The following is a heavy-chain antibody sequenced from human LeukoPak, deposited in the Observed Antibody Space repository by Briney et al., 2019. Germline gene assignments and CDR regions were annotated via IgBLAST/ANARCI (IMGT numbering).Heavy chain of an antibody. Sequence: PGGSLRLSCAASGFTFSNYNMNWVRQTPGKGLEWVSALTGSGGTTYYAGSVKGRFTISRDNAKNSLYLQMNSLRAEDTAVYYCARDRPQQWLVRGQRGYYYYMDVWGKGTTVTISS. V-gene: IGHV3-21*01. D-gene: IGHD6-19*01. CDR3: ARDRPQQWLVRGQRGYYYYMDV. CDR2: LTGSGGTT. CDR1: GFTFSNYN. J-gene: IGHJ6*03.